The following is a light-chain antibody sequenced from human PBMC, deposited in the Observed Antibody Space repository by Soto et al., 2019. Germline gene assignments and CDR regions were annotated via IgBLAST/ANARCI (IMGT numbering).Light chain of an antibody. Sequence: QSVLTQPRSVSGSPGQSDTISCTGTSSDLGNYKDVSWYQHHPGKVPKLMIYDVSERPSGVPDRVSGSKSCNTASLTISGLQAEDEANYYCCAYADTFYVFGTGTKVTVL. V-gene: IGLV2-11*01. CDR1: SSDLGNYKD. CDR3: CAYADTFYV. J-gene: IGLJ1*01. CDR2: DVS.